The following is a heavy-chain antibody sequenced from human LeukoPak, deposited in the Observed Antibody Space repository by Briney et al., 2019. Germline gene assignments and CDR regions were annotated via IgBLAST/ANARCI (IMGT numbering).Heavy chain of an antibody. V-gene: IGHV3-30*18. Sequence: QSGGSLRLSCAASGFTFSSYGMHWVRQAPGKGLERVAVISYDGSNKYYADSVKGRFTISRDNSKNTLYLQMNSLRAEDTAVYYCAKGKVGAGLELDYWGQGTLVTVSS. J-gene: IGHJ4*02. CDR2: ISYDGSNK. CDR3: AKGKVGAGLELDY. CDR1: GFTFSSYG. D-gene: IGHD1-26*01.